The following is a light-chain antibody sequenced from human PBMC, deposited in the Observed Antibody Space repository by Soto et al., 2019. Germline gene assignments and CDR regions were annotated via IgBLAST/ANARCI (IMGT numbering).Light chain of an antibody. CDR1: SSDVGGYNY. CDR2: DVS. CDR3: SPYTSSSTYYV. J-gene: IGLJ1*01. V-gene: IGLV2-14*01. Sequence: QSALTQPASVSGSPGQSITISCTGTSSDVGGYNYVSWYQQHPGKAPKLMIYDVSNRPSGVSNRFSGSKSGNTASLTISGLQAEDGADYYCSPYTSSSTYYVFGTGTKVTVL.